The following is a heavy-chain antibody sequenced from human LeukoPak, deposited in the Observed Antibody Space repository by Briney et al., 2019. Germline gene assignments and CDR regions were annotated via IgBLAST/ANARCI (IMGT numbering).Heavy chain of an antibody. CDR2: ISSSSSYI. CDR1: GFTFSSYS. J-gene: IGHJ5*02. D-gene: IGHD2-21*02. Sequence: PGGSLRLSCAASGFTFSSYSMNWVRQAPGKGLEWVSSISSSSSYIYYADSVKGRFTISRDNAKNSLYLQMNSLRAEDTAVYYCARDRLTAILENGWFDPWGQGTLVTVSS. V-gene: IGHV3-21*01. CDR3: ARDRLTAILENGWFDP.